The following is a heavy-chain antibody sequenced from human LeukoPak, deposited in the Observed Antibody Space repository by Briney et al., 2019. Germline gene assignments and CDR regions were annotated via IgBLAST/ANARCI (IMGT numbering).Heavy chain of an antibody. Sequence: SETLSLTCTVSGGSISSSSYYWGWIRQPPGKGLEWIGSIYYSGSTYYNPSLKSRVAISVDTSKNQFSLKLSSVTAADTAVYYCARTGVAPAAQYLYYYYYYMDVWGKGTTVTVSS. V-gene: IGHV4-39*07. CDR2: IYYSGST. CDR1: GGSISSSSYY. J-gene: IGHJ6*03. CDR3: ARTGVAPAAQYLYYYYYYMDV. D-gene: IGHD2-2*01.